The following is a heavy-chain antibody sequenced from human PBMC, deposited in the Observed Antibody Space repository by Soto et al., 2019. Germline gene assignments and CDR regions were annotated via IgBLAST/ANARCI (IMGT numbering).Heavy chain of an antibody. D-gene: IGHD2-2*01. CDR2: IWYDGSNK. Sequence: QVQLVESGGGVVQPGRSLRLSCAASGFTFSSYGMHWVRQAPGKGLEWVAVIWYDGSNKYYADSVQGRFTISRDNSKNTLYLQMNSLRAEDTAVYYCAREREGGWVPHFDYWGQGTLVTVSS. CDR3: AREREGGWVPHFDY. V-gene: IGHV3-33*01. CDR1: GFTFSSYG. J-gene: IGHJ4*02.